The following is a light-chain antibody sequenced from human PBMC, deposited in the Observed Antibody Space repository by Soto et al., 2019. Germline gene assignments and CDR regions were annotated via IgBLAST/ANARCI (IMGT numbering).Light chain of an antibody. CDR3: ISYTSSSTLV. CDR2: EVS. J-gene: IGLJ3*02. CDR1: SSDVGGYNY. Sequence: QSALTQPASVSGSPGQSITISCTGTSSDVGGYNYVSWYQHHPVKAPKLMIYEVSNRPSGVSDRFSGSRSGNTASLTISGLQAEDESDYYCISYTSSSTLVFGGGTKVTVL. V-gene: IGLV2-14*01.